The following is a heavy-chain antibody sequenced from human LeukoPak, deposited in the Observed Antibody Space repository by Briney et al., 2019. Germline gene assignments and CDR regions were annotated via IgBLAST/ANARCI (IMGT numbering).Heavy chain of an antibody. CDR2: INSSGKT. CDR1: GFTVRSND. V-gene: IGHV3-53*01. Sequence: PGGPLRLSCAASGFTVRSNDMNWVRQAPGKGLEWISIINSSGKTYYADSVQGRFTISRDSSKNTLYLQMNNLRAEDTAVYYCARAMSYWGQGTLVTVSS. CDR3: ARAMSY. J-gene: IGHJ4*02.